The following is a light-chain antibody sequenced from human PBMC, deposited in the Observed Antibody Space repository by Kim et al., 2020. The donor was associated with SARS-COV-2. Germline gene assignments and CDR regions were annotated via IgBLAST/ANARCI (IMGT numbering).Light chain of an antibody. CDR3: SSYTSSSTWV. CDR2: DVS. Sequence: GKSISMSCSGTSSDVGGYKYVSWYQQYPGKAPKLMIYDVSKRPSGVSNRFSGSKSGNTASLTISGLQAEDEADYYCSSYTSSSTWVFGGGTQLTVL. CDR1: SSDVGGYKY. V-gene: IGLV2-14*04. J-gene: IGLJ3*02.